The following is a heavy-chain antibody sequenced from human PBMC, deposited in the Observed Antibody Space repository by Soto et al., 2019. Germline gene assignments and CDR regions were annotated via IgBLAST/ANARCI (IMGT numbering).Heavy chain of an antibody. Sequence: EVQLVESGGGLVQPGRSLRLSCGASGFMFDDYAMHWVRQAPGKGLEWVSGISWNSGNIGYADSVKGRFTISRDNAKDSLYLQMNSLRAEDTALYYCAQERMSGGRRFYFDSWGQGTLVTVSS. CDR1: GFMFDDYA. V-gene: IGHV3-9*01. J-gene: IGHJ4*02. CDR2: ISWNSGNI. D-gene: IGHD2-15*01. CDR3: AQERMSGGRRFYFDS.